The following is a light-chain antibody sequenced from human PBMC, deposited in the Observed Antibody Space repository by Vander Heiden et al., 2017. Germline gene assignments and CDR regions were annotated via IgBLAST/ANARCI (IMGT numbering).Light chain of an antibody. CDR3: VAWDSSLSARL. V-gene: IGLV1-51*01. Sequence: QSVLTQPPSVSAAPGQKATISCSGSNTNIGNDFVSWYQHLPRTAPKLLIYDTYKRPSGIPDRFSASKSGTSATLDITGLQTGDEADYYCVAWDSSLSARLFGGGTKLTVL. CDR2: DTY. CDR1: NTNIGNDF. J-gene: IGLJ3*02.